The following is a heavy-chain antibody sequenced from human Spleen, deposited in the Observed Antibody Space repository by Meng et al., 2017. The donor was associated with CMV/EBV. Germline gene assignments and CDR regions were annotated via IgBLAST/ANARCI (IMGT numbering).Heavy chain of an antibody. J-gene: IGHJ4*02. Sequence: ASVKVSCKASGYTFTSYGISWVRQAPGQGLEWMGWISAYNGNTNYAQKLQGRVTMTTDTSTSTAYMELSSLRSDDTAVYYCARAHYCSSTSCYEDYWGQGTLVTVSS. V-gene: IGHV1-18*01. CDR3: ARAHYCSSTSCYEDY. D-gene: IGHD2-2*01. CDR1: GYTFTSYG. CDR2: ISAYNGNT.